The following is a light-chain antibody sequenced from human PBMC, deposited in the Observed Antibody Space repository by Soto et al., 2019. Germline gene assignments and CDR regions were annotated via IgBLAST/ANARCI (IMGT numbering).Light chain of an antibody. J-gene: IGKJ1*01. CDR2: AAS. CDR1: QSISNH. Sequence: DIQMTQSPSSLSASVGDSVTITCRPSQSISNHLKWYQQKPGKAPKYLIFAASSLQSGVPSRFSGSRSGPDCTLTISSLQPEDFATYYCQQSYSSPPTFGQGTKVDIK. CDR3: QQSYSSPPT. V-gene: IGKV1-39*01.